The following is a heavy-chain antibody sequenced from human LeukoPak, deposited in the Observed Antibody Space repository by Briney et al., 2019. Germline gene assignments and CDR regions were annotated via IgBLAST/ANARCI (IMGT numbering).Heavy chain of an antibody. J-gene: IGHJ4*02. CDR1: GGTFSSYA. Sequence: SVKVSCKASGGTFSSYAISWVRQAPGQGLEWMGRIIPILGIANYAQKFQGRVTITADKSTSTAYMELSSLRSEDTAVYYCARVVDTAMVTDGYCFDYWGQGTLVTVSS. CDR2: IIPILGIA. V-gene: IGHV1-69*04. D-gene: IGHD5-18*01. CDR3: ARVVDTAMVTDGYCFDY.